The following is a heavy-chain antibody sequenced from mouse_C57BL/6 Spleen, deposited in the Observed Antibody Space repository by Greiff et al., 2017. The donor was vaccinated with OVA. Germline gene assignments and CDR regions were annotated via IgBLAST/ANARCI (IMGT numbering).Heavy chain of an antibody. Sequence: QVQLQQPGAELVKPGASVKLSCKASGYTFTSYWMQWVKQRPGQGLEWIGEIDPSDSYTNYNQKFKGKATLTVDTSSSTAYMQLSSLTSEDSAVYYCASSHYYGSSYEDFDYWGQGTTLTVSA. CDR1: GYTFTSYW. D-gene: IGHD1-1*01. V-gene: IGHV1-50*01. CDR2: IDPSDSYT. J-gene: IGHJ2*01. CDR3: ASSHYYGSSYEDFDY.